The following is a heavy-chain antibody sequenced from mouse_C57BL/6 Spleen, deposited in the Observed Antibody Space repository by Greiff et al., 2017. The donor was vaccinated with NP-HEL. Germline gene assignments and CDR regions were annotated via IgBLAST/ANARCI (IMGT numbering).Heavy chain of an antibody. Sequence: EVKVVESGGGLVKPGGSLKLSCAASGFTFSDYGMHWVRQAPEKGLEWVAYISSGSSTIYYADTVKGRFTISRDNAKNTLFLQMTSLRSEDTAMYYCAREYYSNYPFAYWGQGTLVTVSA. D-gene: IGHD2-5*01. CDR3: AREYYSNYPFAY. V-gene: IGHV5-17*01. CDR1: GFTFSDYG. CDR2: ISSGSSTI. J-gene: IGHJ3*01.